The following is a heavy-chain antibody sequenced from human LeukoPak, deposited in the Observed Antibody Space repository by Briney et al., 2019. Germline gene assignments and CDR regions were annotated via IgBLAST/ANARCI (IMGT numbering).Heavy chain of an antibody. J-gene: IGHJ4*02. Sequence: GGSLRLSCAASGFTFSSYWMHWVRQAPGKGLVWVSRINSDGSSTSYADSVKGRFTISRDNAKNSLYLQMNSLRAEDTAVYYCVRGGYSYGYGYWGQGTLVTVSS. CDR2: INSDGSST. V-gene: IGHV3-74*01. CDR1: GFTFSSYW. D-gene: IGHD5-18*01. CDR3: VRGGYSYGYGY.